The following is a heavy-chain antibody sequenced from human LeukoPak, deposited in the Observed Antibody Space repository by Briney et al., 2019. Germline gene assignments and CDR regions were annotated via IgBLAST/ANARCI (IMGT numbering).Heavy chain of an antibody. CDR1: GYTFTGYY. J-gene: IGHJ6*02. Sequence: ASVKVSCKASGYTFTGYYMHWARQAPGQGLEWMGRINPNSGNTGYAQKFQGRVTMTRNTSISTAYMELSSLRSEDTAVYYCARSYYHYYGMDVWGQGTTVTVSS. CDR3: ARSYYHYYGMDV. V-gene: IGHV1-8*02. CDR2: INPNSGNT.